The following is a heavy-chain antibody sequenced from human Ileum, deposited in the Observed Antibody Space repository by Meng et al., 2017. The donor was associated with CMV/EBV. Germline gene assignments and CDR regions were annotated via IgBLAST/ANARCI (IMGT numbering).Heavy chain of an antibody. D-gene: IGHD3-10*01. Sequence: CAASGFLFTNAWMNWVRQAPGKGLEWVGRINSKADGGTAAYPAAVNGRFTISRDDSKNTLFLQMNSLRTEDTAVYYCTWDYYGSFAGWGQGTLVTVSS. CDR1: GFLFTNAW. CDR2: INSKADGGTA. CDR3: TWDYYGSFAG. V-gene: IGHV3-15*07. J-gene: IGHJ4*02.